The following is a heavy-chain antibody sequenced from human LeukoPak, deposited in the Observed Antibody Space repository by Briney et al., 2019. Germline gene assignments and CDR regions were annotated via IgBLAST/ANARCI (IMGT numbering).Heavy chain of an antibody. CDR2: ISYDGSNK. V-gene: IGHV3-30-3*01. J-gene: IGHJ4*02. D-gene: IGHD6-19*01. CDR1: GFTFSSYV. Sequence: GGSLRLSCAASGFTFSSYVMHWVRQAPGKGLEWVAVISYDGSNKYYADSVKGRFTISRDNSKNTLYLQMNSLRAEDTAVYYCARAYSSGWYAALDYWGQGTLVTVSS. CDR3: ARAYSSGWYAALDY.